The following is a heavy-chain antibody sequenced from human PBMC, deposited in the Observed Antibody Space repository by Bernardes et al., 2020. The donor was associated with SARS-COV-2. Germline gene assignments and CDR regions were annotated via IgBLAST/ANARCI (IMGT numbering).Heavy chain of an antibody. CDR1: GYTLTELS. CDR3: ATDRIRGSYGLVMDAFDI. J-gene: IGHJ3*02. CDR2: FDPEDGET. D-gene: IGHD1-26*01. Sequence: ASVKVSCKVSGYTLTELSMHWVRQAPGKGLEWMGGFDPEDGETIYAQKFQGRVTMTEDTSTDTAYMELSSLRSEDTAVYYCATDRIRGSYGLVMDAFDIWGQGTMVTVSS. V-gene: IGHV1-24*01.